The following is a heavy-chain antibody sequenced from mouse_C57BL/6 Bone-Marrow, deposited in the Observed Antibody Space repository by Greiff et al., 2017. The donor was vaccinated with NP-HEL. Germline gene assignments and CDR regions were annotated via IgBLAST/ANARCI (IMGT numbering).Heavy chain of an antibody. CDR2: IYPGDGDT. D-gene: IGHD1-1*01. CDR1: GYAFSSSW. CDR3: ARGGSSPFAY. J-gene: IGHJ3*01. V-gene: IGHV1-82*01. Sequence: QVQLQQSGPELVKPGASVKISCKASGYAFSSSWMNWVKQRPGKGLEWIGRIYPGDGDTNYNGKFKGKAKLTADKSSSTAYMQLSSLTSEDSAVYFCARGGSSPFAYWGQGTLVTVSA.